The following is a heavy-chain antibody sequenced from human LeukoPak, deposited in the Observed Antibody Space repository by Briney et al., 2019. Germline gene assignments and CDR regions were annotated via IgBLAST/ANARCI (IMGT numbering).Heavy chain of an antibody. CDR2: INHSGST. D-gene: IGHD3-10*01. CDR1: GGSFSGYY. CDR3: ARGDQRGYFDY. V-gene: IGHV4-34*09. Sequence: KTSETLSLTCAVYGGSFSGYYWSWIRQPPGKGLEWIGEINHSGSTNYNPSLKSRVTISVDTSKNQFSLKLSSVTAADTAVYYCARGDQRGYFDYWGQGTLVTVSS. J-gene: IGHJ4*02.